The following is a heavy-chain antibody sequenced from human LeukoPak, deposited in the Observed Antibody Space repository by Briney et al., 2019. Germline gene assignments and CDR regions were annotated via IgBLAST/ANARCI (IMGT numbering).Heavy chain of an antibody. D-gene: IGHD2-2*01. CDR2: INHSGST. V-gene: IGHV4-34*01. J-gene: IGHJ4*02. CDR3: AREGYCSSTSCYGFSY. CDR1: GGSVSGYY. Sequence: PSETLSLTCAVYGGSVSGYYWSWIRQPPGKGLEWIGEINHSGSTNYNPSLKSRVTISVDTSKNQFSLKLSSVTAADTAVYYCAREGYCSSTSCYGFSYWGQGTLVTVSS.